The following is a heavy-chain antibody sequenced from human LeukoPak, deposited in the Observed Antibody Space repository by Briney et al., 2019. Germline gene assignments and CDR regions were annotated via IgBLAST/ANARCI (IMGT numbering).Heavy chain of an antibody. CDR1: GYTFTGYY. Sequence: ASVKVYCKASGYTFTGYYMQWVRQAPGQGLEWMGWINPNSGGTNYAQKFQGRVTMTRDTSISTAYMELSRLRSDDTAVYYCARVVTMVRDHGVPRYGMDVWGQGTTVTVSS. V-gene: IGHV1-2*02. D-gene: IGHD3-10*01. CDR2: INPNSGGT. J-gene: IGHJ6*02. CDR3: ARVVTMVRDHGVPRYGMDV.